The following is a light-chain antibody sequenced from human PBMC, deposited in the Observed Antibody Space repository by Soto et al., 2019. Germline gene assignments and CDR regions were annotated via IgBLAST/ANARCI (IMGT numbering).Light chain of an antibody. Sequence: DIQVTQSPSSLSASVGDRVTITCRASQSISSWVAWYQQKPGKAPKLLIYKASSLESGVPSRFSGSGSGTDFSLTISRLEPEDFAIYHCQLYGSSLTFGGGTKVDI. CDR3: QLYGSSLT. V-gene: IGKV1-5*03. CDR2: KAS. J-gene: IGKJ4*01. CDR1: QSISSW.